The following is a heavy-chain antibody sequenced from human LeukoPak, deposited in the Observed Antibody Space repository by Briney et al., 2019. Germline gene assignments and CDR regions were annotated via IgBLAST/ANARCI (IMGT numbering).Heavy chain of an antibody. J-gene: IGHJ4*02. CDR2: INPNSGGT. D-gene: IGHD5-18*01. V-gene: IGHV1-2*02. CDR1: GYTFTDYY. Sequence: ASVKVSRKASGYTFTDYYMHWVRQAPGQGLEWMGWINPNSGGTNYAQKFQGRVTMTRDTSISTAYMELSRLRSDDTAVYYCARDTAMVGLGTWGQGTLVTVSS. CDR3: ARDTAMVGLGT.